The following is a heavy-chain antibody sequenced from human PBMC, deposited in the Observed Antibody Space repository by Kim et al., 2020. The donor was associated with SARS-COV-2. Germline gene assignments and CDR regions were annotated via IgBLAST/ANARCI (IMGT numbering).Heavy chain of an antibody. CDR1: GYTFTSYA. CDR2: INAGNGNT. J-gene: IGHJ4*02. Sequence: ASVKVSCKASGYTFTSYAMHWVRQAPGQRLEWMGWINAGNGNTKYSQKFQGRVTITRDTSASTAYMELSSLRSEDTAVYYCARGRSSSWYAGEDSIPFDYWGQGTLVTVSS. V-gene: IGHV1-3*01. D-gene: IGHD6-13*01. CDR3: ARGRSSSWYAGEDSIPFDY.